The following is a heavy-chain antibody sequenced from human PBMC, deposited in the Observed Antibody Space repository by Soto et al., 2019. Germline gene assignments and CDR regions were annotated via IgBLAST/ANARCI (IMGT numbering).Heavy chain of an antibody. CDR1: GFTFSSYA. CDR2: ISGSGGST. Sequence: PVGSLRLSCAASGFTFSSYAMSWVRQAPGKGLEWVSAISGSGGSTYYADSVKGRFTISRDNSKNTLYLQMNSLRAEDTAVYYCAKEDGDSGSYYNYYYGMDVWGQGTTVTVSS. CDR3: AKEDGDSGSYYNYYYGMDV. J-gene: IGHJ6*02. D-gene: IGHD1-26*01. V-gene: IGHV3-23*01.